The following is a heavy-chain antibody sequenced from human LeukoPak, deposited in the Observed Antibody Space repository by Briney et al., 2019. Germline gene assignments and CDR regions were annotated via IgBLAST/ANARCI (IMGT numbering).Heavy chain of an antibody. CDR2: IWYDGSNK. V-gene: IGHV3-33*01. CDR1: GFTFSSYG. J-gene: IGHJ4*02. CDR3: ARDGKDYGAYFGYFAY. Sequence: PGRSLRLSCAASGFTFSSYGMHWVRRAPGKGLEWVAVIWYDGSNKYYGDSVKGRFTISRDNSKNTLYLQMNSLRAEDTAVYYCARDGKDYGAYFGYFAYGGQETLSPSPQ. D-gene: IGHD4-17*01.